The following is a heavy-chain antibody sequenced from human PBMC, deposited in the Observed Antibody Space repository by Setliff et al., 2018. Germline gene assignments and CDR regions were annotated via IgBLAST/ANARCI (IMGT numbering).Heavy chain of an antibody. CDR2: INWNGDRT. Sequence: PGGSLRLSCAASGFTFDVYDLNWVRQAPGKGLEWVASINWNGDRTGYADSVKGRFSISRDNAKNSLYLQMNRRRAEDTALYYCAKDRSRDYDDSSGYDHWGQGTLVTVSS. CDR3: AKDRSRDYDDSSGYDH. D-gene: IGHD3-22*01. V-gene: IGHV3-20*04. CDR1: GFTFDVYD. J-gene: IGHJ4*02.